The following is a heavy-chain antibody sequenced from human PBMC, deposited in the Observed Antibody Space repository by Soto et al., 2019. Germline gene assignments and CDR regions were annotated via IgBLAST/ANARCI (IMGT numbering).Heavy chain of an antibody. V-gene: IGHV4-59*08. D-gene: IGHD6-13*01. CDR2: MYYSGGA. CDR1: GDSVSGNY. Sequence: SETLSLTCTVSGDSVSGNYWSWIRQPPGKQLEWIGYMYYSGGANYNPSLKSRVTMSVDTSMNQFSLTLSSATAADTAAYYCSRLPGYSSSWYRDYYGMDVWGQGTTVTVSS. CDR3: SRLPGYSSSWYRDYYGMDV. J-gene: IGHJ6*02.